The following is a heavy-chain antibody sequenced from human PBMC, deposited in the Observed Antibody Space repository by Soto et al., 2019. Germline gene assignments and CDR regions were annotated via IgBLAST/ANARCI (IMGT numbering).Heavy chain of an antibody. J-gene: IGHJ3*02. D-gene: IGHD6-19*01. Sequence: QLQLQESGPGLVKPSETLSLTCTVSGGSISSSSYYWCWIRQPPGKGLEWIGSIYYSGSTYYNPSLKSRVTISVDTSKNQFSLKLSSVTAADTAVYYCARQGVAARPDAFDIWGQGTMVTVSS. V-gene: IGHV4-39*01. CDR3: ARQGVAARPDAFDI. CDR1: GGSISSSSYY. CDR2: IYYSGST.